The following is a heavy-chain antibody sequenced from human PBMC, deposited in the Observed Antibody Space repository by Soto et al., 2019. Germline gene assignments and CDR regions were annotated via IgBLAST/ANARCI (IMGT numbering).Heavy chain of an antibody. D-gene: IGHD2-8*01. CDR3: ARRERRYCTNGVCYYFDY. Sequence: PGESLKISCKGSGYSFTSYWIGWVRQMPGKGLEWMGIIYPGDSDTRYSPSFQGQVTISADKSISTAYLQWSSLKASDTAMYYCARRERRYCTNGVCYYFDYWGQGTLVTAPQ. J-gene: IGHJ4*02. CDR1: GYSFTSYW. V-gene: IGHV5-51*01. CDR2: IYPGDSDT.